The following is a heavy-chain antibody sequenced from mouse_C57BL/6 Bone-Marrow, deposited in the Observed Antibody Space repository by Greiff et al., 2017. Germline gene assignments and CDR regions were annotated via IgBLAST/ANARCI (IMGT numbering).Heavy chain of an antibody. CDR2: IDPENGDT. CDR1: GFNIKDDY. D-gene: IGHD2-4*01. Sequence: EVQLQQSGAELVRPGASVKLSCTASGFNIKDDYMHWVKQRPEQGLEWIGWIDPENGDTAYASKFQGKATITADTSSTTAYLQRSSLTSEDTAVYCCTTYDYDGFADWGQGTLVTVSA. V-gene: IGHV14-4*01. J-gene: IGHJ3*01. CDR3: TTYDYDGFAD.